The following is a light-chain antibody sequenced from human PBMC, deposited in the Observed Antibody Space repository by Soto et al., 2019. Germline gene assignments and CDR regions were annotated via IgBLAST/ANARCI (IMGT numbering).Light chain of an antibody. V-gene: IGKV4-1*01. CDR1: QSVLHSPNNKNY. CDR3: QQYYTNSWS. CDR2: WAS. J-gene: IGKJ1*01. Sequence: DIVMTESPDSLAVSLGERATINCKSSQSVLHSPNNKNYLAWYQHKPGQPPKMLIYWASSRESGVPDRFSGSGSGTDFTLTISSLHSEDVAVYYCQQYYTNSWSFGQGTKVDIK.